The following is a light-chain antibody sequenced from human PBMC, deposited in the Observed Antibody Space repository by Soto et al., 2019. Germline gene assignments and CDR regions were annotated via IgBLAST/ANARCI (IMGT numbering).Light chain of an antibody. CDR3: QQGHNWPLT. CDR2: GAS. CDR1: QSITSE. J-gene: IGKJ2*01. Sequence: EIVMTQSPATLSVSPGETATLSCSASQSITSELAWYQQKPGQPPRLLIYGASTRATGVPARFTGSGSGSEFTLTISGLQSEDFAVYYCQQGHNWPLTFGHGTRLEI. V-gene: IGKV3-15*01.